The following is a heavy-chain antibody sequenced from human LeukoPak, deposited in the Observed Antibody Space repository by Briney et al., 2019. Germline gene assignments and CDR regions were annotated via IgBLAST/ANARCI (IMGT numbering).Heavy chain of an antibody. D-gene: IGHD3-10*01. Sequence: PAGSLRLSCAASGFTFSNAWMSWVRQAPGKGLEWVGRIKSKTDGGTTDYAAPVKGRFTISRDDSKNTLYVKMNSLKTEDTAVYYCTTGPYDYGSGTYYHWGQGTLVTVSS. V-gene: IGHV3-15*01. CDR3: TTGPYDYGSGTYYH. CDR2: IKSKTDGGTT. CDR1: GFTFSNAW. J-gene: IGHJ4*02.